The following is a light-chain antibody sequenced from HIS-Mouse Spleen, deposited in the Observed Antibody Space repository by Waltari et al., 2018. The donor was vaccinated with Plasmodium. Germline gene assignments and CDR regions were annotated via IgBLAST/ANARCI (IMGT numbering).Light chain of an antibody. CDR1: ALPKKY. J-gene: IGLJ3*02. Sequence: SYELTQPPSVSVSPGQTARITCSGDALPKKYAYWYQQKSGQAPVLVIYVDSKRPSGIPGGFSGSSSGTMATLTISGAQVEDEADYYCYSTDSSGNHRVFGGGTKLTVL. CDR2: VDS. V-gene: IGLV3-10*01. CDR3: YSTDSSGNHRV.